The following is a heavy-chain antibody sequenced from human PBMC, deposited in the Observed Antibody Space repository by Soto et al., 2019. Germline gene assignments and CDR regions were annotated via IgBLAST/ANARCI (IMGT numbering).Heavy chain of an antibody. Sequence: EVQLVESGGGLVNPGGSLRLSCAASGFTFSSYSMTWVRQAPGKGLEWVSSINSRSSSIYYADSVKGRFTISRDNAKNSLYLQMNSLRAEDTAVYYCARNPSGDYWGQGTLVTVSS. V-gene: IGHV3-21*01. D-gene: IGHD3-10*01. CDR2: INSRSSSI. CDR1: GFTFSSYS. CDR3: ARNPSGDY. J-gene: IGHJ4*02.